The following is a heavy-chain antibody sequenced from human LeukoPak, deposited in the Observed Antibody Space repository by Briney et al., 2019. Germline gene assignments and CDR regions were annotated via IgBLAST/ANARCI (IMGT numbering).Heavy chain of an antibody. CDR1: GVSFSGHY. V-gene: IGHV4-34*01. CDR3: ARHGWHAWYFDL. J-gene: IGHJ2*01. CDR2: INQRRNT. Sequence: SETLSLTCAVYGVSFSGHYWSWIRQTPGKGLEWIGEINQRRNTNYNPSLKSRVTISIDTSKNQFSLKLSSVTAADTAVYYCARHGWHAWYFDLWGRGTLVTVSS. D-gene: IGHD6-19*01.